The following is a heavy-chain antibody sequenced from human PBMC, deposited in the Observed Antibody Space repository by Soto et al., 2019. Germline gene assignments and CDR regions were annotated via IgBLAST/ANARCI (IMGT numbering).Heavy chain of an antibody. V-gene: IGHV1-18*01. Sequence: QVQLVQSGAEVKKPVASVKVSCKASGYTFTSYGISWVRQAPGQGLEWMGWISAYNGNTNYAQKLQGRVTMTTDTSTSKAYMELRSLISDDTAVYYCARASGSSDWFDPWGQGTLVTVSS. CDR1: GYTFTSYG. J-gene: IGHJ5*02. CDR2: ISAYNGNT. CDR3: ARASGSSDWFDP. D-gene: IGHD1-26*01.